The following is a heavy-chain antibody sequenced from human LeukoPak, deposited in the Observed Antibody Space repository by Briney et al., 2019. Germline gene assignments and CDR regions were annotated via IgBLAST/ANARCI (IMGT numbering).Heavy chain of an antibody. V-gene: IGHV3-21*03. CDR2: ISTSSSYI. Sequence: GGSLRLSCAASGFTFSSYSMNWVRQAPGKGLEWVSFISTSSSYIYYADSVKGRFTISRDNAKNSLYLQMNSLKTEDTAVYYCTTIPLGYCSSATDCYKIDHWGQGVLVTVSS. CDR1: GFTFSSYS. CDR3: TTIPLGYCSSATDCYKIDH. J-gene: IGHJ1*01. D-gene: IGHD2-2*01.